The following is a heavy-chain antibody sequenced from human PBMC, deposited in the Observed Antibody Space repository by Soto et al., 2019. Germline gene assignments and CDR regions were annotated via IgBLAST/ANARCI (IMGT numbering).Heavy chain of an antibody. V-gene: IGHV1-18*01. CDR2: ISAYNGNT. CDR1: GYTFTSYG. CDR3: AVYYDMLTGYSRSSLGMDV. D-gene: IGHD3-9*01. J-gene: IGHJ6*02. Sequence: ASVKVSCKASGYTFTSYGISWVRQAPGQGLEWMGWISAYNGNTNYAQKLQGRVTMTTDTSTSTAYMELSSLRSEDTAVYYCAVYYDMLTGYSRSSLGMDVWGQGTKVTVSS.